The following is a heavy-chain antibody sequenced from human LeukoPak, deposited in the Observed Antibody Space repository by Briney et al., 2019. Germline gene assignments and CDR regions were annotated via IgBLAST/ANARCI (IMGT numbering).Heavy chain of an antibody. CDR3: ARGRRTDYDSSGYYYLY. CDR1: GGTFSSYA. V-gene: IGHV1-69*04. D-gene: IGHD3-22*01. CDR2: IIPILGIA. Sequence: GASVKVSCKASGGTFSSYAISWVRQAPGQGLEWMGRIIPILGIANYAQKFQGRVTITADKSTSTVYMELSSLRSEDTAMYYCARGRRTDYDSSGYYYLYWGQGTLVTVSS. J-gene: IGHJ4*02.